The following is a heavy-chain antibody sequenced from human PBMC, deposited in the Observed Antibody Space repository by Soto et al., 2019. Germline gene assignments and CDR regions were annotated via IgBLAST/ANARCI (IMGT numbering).Heavy chain of an antibody. CDR2: IYYSGST. J-gene: IGHJ5*02. V-gene: IGHV4-31*03. CDR3: ARIVSDFGTWLAP. D-gene: IGHD3-3*01. Sequence: QLQLQESGPGLVKPSQTLSLTCTVSGDSISSGGYYWSWIRQHPGKGLEWIGYIYYSGSTYYNPCLRIRVTLSVDTAMSLFSLRLNSVCAAGTAVYCCARIVSDFGTWLAPWGQGTLVTVSS. CDR1: GDSISSGGYY.